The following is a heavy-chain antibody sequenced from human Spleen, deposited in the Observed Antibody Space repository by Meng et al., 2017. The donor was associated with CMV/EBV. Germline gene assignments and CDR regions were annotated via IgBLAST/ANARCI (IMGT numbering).Heavy chain of an antibody. CDR3: ARSSVITYSLDY. V-gene: IGHV3-21*01. CDR1: GFTSSTYS. D-gene: IGHD3-10*01. Sequence: GESLKISCAVSGFTSSTYSMNWVRQAPGKGLEWVSSISVSSSYIYYADSVKGRFTISRDNAKNSLYLQMNSLRAEDTAVYYCARSSVITYSLDYWGQGTLVTVSS. J-gene: IGHJ4*02. CDR2: ISVSSSYI.